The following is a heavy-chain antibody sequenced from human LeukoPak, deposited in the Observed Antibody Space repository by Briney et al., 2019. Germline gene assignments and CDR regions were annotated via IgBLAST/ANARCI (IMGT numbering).Heavy chain of an antibody. V-gene: IGHV3-30-3*01. D-gene: IGHD1-1*01. CDR3: ARDSESGAWNLGWFDP. CDR1: GFTFSSYA. Sequence: PGGSLRLSCAASGFTFSSYAMHWVRQAPGKGLEWVAVISYDGSNKYYADSVKGRFTISRDNSRNTLYLQMNSLRAEDTAVYYCARDSESGAWNLGWFDPWGQGTLVTVSS. CDR2: ISYDGSNK. J-gene: IGHJ5*02.